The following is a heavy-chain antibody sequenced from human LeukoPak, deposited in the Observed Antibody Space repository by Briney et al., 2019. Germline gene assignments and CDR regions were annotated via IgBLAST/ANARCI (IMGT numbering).Heavy chain of an antibody. V-gene: IGHV4-34*01. CDR1: GGSFSGYY. Sequence: PSETLSLTCAVYGGSFSGYYWSWIRQPPGKGLEWIGEINHSGSTNYNPSLKSRVTISVDTSKNQFSLKPSSVTAADTAVYYCARRYKRYFDYWGQGTLVTVSS. CDR2: INHSGST. J-gene: IGHJ4*02. CDR3: ARRYKRYFDY. D-gene: IGHD1-14*01.